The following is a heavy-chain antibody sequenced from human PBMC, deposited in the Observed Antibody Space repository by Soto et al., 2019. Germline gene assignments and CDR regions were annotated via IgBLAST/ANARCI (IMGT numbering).Heavy chain of an antibody. CDR3: ARNAPGGFDS. Sequence: QVQLVQSGAQVKKPGASVKVSCKASGYTFSSSSISWVRQAPGQGLECMGWISVYNGNTNYAQTLQGRVTMSTATSTGTAYMELRSLRSDDTAVYYCARNAPGGFDSWGQGTLVTVSS. V-gene: IGHV1-18*01. CDR1: GYTFSSSS. CDR2: ISVYNGNT. D-gene: IGHD3-16*01. J-gene: IGHJ4*02.